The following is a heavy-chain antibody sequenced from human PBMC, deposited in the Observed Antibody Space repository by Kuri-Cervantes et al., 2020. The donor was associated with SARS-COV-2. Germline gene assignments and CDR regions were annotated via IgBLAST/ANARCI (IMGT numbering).Heavy chain of an antibody. Sequence: SETLSLTCAVYGGSFSGYYWSWIRQPPGKGLEWIGEINHSGSTNYNPSLKSRVTISVDTSKNQFSLKLSSVTAADTAVYYCARGRVYCSSTSCFIWSFDPWGQGTLVTSPQ. CDR1: GGSFSGYY. CDR2: INHSGST. V-gene: IGHV4-34*01. D-gene: IGHD2-2*01. J-gene: IGHJ5*02. CDR3: ARGRVYCSSTSCFIWSFDP.